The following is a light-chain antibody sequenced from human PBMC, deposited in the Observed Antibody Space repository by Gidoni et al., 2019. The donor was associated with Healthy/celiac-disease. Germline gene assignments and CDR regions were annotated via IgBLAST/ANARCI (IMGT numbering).Light chain of an antibody. Sequence: DIKMTQSPSSLSASVRDRVTITCRASQSISIYLNWYQQKPGKAPKLLIYAASSLQSGVPSRFSGSGSGTDFTLTISSLQPEDFATYYCQQSYSTPRTFGQGTKVEIK. CDR3: QQSYSTPRT. CDR1: QSISIY. J-gene: IGKJ1*01. CDR2: AAS. V-gene: IGKV1-39*01.